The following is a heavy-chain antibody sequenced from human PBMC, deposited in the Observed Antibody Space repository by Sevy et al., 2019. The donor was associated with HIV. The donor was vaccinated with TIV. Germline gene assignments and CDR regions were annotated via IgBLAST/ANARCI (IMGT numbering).Heavy chain of an antibody. J-gene: IGHJ4*02. Sequence: ASVKVSCKSSGFTFTSSAVQWVRQARGQRLEWIGWIVVGSGNTNYAQKFQERVTITRDMSTSTAYMELSSLRSEVTAVYYCAAVTSPYTGSYAFDYWGQGTLVTVSS. CDR3: AAVTSPYTGSYAFDY. D-gene: IGHD1-26*01. CDR1: GFTFTSSA. CDR2: IVVGSGNT. V-gene: IGHV1-58*01.